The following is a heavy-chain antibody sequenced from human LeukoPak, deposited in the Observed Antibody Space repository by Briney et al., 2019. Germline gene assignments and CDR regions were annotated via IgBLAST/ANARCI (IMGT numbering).Heavy chain of an antibody. J-gene: IGHJ4*02. V-gene: IGHV1-69*05. CDR2: IIPIFGTA. CDR1: GGTFSSYA. D-gene: IGHD7-27*01. Sequence: ASVKVSCKASGGTFSSYAISWVRQAPGQGLEWMGGIIPIFGTANYTQKFQGRVTITRNTSISTAYMELSSLRSEDTAVYYCARRTNWGIDYWGQGTLVTVSS. CDR3: ARRTNWGIDY.